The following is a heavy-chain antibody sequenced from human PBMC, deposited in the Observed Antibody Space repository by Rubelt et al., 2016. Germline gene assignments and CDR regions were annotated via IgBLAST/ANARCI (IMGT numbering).Heavy chain of an antibody. Sequence: GKGLEWIGYIFYSGSTNYNPSLKSRVTISVDTSKNQFSLKLSSVTAADTAVYYCAREGGYQSPFVYWGQGALVTVSS. CDR3: AREGGYQSPFVY. CDR2: IFYSGST. V-gene: IGHV4-59*01. J-gene: IGHJ4*02. D-gene: IGHD3-22*01.